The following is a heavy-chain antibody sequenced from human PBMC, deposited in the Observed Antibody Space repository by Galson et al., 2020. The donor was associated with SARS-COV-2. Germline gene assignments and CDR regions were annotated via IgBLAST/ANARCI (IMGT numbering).Heavy chain of an antibody. CDR3: ARSPTVVPAAIQDYYYYYMDV. V-gene: IGHV1-69*10. Sequence: SVKVSCKASGGTFSSYAISWVRQAPGQGLEWMGGIIPILGIANYAQKFQGRVTITADKSTSTAYMELSNLRSEDTAVYYCARSPTVVPAAIQDYYYYYMDVWGKGTTVTVSS. J-gene: IGHJ6*03. CDR1: GGTFSSYA. D-gene: IGHD2-2*01. CDR2: IIPILGIA.